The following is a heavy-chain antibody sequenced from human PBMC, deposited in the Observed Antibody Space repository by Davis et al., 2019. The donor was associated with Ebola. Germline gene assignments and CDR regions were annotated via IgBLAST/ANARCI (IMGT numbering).Heavy chain of an antibody. J-gene: IGHJ6*02. V-gene: IGHV4-59*01. CDR2: IYYSGST. CDR3: ARGGSDCSSTSCYNRPRYYYYGMDV. CDR1: GGSISSYY. D-gene: IGHD2-2*02. Sequence: PSETLSLTCTVSGGSISSYYWSWIRQPPGKGLEWIGYIYYSGSTNYNPSLKSRVTISVDTSKNQFSLKLSSVTAADTAVYYCARGGSDCSSTSCYNRPRYYYYGMDVWGQGTTVTVSS.